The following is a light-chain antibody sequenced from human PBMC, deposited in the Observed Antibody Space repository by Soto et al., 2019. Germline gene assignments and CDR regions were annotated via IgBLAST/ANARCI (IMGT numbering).Light chain of an antibody. CDR1: QSISSW. CDR3: RRYNTFSGT. V-gene: IGKV1-5*03. CDR2: KAS. J-gene: IGKJ1*01. Sequence: DIQMTQSPSTLSASVGDRVTITCRASQSISSWLAWYQQKPGKAPKVLIYKASSLESGVPSRFSGSGSATELTLTISSLQPHDFATYYCRRYNTFSGTFGPGTKVDIK.